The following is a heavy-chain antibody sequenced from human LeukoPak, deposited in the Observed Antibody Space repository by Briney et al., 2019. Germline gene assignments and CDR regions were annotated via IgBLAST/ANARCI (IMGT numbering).Heavy chain of an antibody. Sequence: ASVEVSCKASGYTFTSYAMNWVRQAPGQGLEWMGWINTNTGNPTYAQGFTGRFVFSLDTSVSTAYLQISSLKAEDTAVYYCARGGIVGATPHYGYWGQGTLVTVSS. CDR1: GYTFTSYA. CDR2: INTNTGNP. V-gene: IGHV7-4-1*02. D-gene: IGHD1-26*01. J-gene: IGHJ4*02. CDR3: ARGGIVGATPHYGY.